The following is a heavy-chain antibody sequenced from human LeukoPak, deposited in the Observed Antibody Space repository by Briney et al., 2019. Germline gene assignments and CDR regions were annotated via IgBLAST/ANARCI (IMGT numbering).Heavy chain of an antibody. CDR3: ARDVLPRGFDP. Sequence: GASVKVSCKASGGTFSSYAISWVRQAPGQGLEWMGRIIPIFGIANYAQKFQGRVTITADKPTSTAYMELSSLRSEDTAVYYCARDVLPRGFDPWGQGTLVTVSS. CDR2: IIPIFGIA. J-gene: IGHJ5*02. V-gene: IGHV1-69*04. CDR1: GGTFSSYA. D-gene: IGHD3-10*01.